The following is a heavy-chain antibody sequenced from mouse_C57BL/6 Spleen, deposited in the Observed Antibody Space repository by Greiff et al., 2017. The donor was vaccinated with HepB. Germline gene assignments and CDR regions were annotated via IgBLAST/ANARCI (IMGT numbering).Heavy chain of an antibody. V-gene: IGHV1-19*01. Sequence: EVQRVESGPVLVKPGASVKMSCKASGYTFTDYYMNWVKQSHGKSLEWIGVINPYNGGTSYNQKFKGKATLTVDKSSSTAYMELNSLTSEDSAVYYCARGDRGHFDVWGTGTTVTVSS. CDR1: GYTFTDYY. CDR2: INPYNGGT. CDR3: ARGDRGHFDV. D-gene: IGHD2-14*01. J-gene: IGHJ1*03.